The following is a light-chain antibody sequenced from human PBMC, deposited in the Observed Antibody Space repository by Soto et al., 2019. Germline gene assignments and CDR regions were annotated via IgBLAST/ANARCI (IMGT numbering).Light chain of an antibody. CDR2: GNS. CDR3: AAWDDSLNGWV. V-gene: IGLV1-44*01. CDR1: SSNVGSNS. Sequence: QSVLTQPPSASGTLGQRVTSSCSGSSSNVGSNSLNWYHQLPGTAHKLLMYGNSQRPSGVPDRFSGSKSGTSASLAISGLQSEDDADYYCAAWDDSLNGWVFGGGTKLTVL. J-gene: IGLJ3*02.